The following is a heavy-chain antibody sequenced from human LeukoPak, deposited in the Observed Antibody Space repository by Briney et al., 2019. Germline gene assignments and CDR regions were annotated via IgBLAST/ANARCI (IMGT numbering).Heavy chain of an antibody. CDR2: ISGSGDST. V-gene: IGHV3-23*01. D-gene: IGHD2-15*01. CDR3: AKESVVVGVPLYDI. CDR1: GFTFSSYA. J-gene: IGHJ3*02. Sequence: GGSLRLSCAASGFTFSSYAMSWVRQAPGKGLEWVSGISGSGDSTYYADSVRGRFTISRDNSKNTLYLHMNTLRAEDTAIYYCAKESVVVGVPLYDIWGQGTMVTVSS.